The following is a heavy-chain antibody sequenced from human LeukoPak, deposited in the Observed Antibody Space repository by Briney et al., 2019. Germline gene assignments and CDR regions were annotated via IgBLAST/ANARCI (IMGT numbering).Heavy chain of an antibody. J-gene: IGHJ4*02. CDR3: ARGLEDCSSTSCYTFDY. CDR1: GFTFSSYS. D-gene: IGHD2-2*01. Sequence: GGSLRLSCAASGFTFSSYSMNWVRQAPGKGLEWVSSISSSSSYIYYADSVKGRFTISRDNAKNSLYLQMNSLRAEDTAVYYCARGLEDCSSTSCYTFDYWGQGTLVTVSS. V-gene: IGHV3-21*01. CDR2: ISSSSSYI.